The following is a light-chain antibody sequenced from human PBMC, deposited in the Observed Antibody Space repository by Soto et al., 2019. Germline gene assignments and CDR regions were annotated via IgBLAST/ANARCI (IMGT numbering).Light chain of an antibody. CDR2: NNN. V-gene: IGLV1-44*01. Sequence: QSVLPQPPSASGTPGQRVTVSCSGSSSNIGSNSIYWYQQLPGTAPKVLIYNNNQRPSGVPDRFSGSKSGTSASLAISGLQSEDEADYYCATWDDSLHGSVFGGGTKLTVL. J-gene: IGLJ2*01. CDR3: ATWDDSLHGSV. CDR1: SSNIGSNS.